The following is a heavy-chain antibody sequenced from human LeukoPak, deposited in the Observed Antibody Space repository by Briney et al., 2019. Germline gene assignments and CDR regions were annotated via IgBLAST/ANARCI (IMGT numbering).Heavy chain of an antibody. CDR3: ARDFALEPYNWFDP. V-gene: IGHV3-21*01. CDR1: GFTFSSYS. D-gene: IGHD1-1*01. J-gene: IGHJ5*02. Sequence: GGSLRLSCAASGFTFSSYSMNWVRQAPGKGLEWVSSISSSSSYIYYADSVKGRFTISRDNAKNSLYLQMNSLGAEDTAVYYCARDFALEPYNWFDPWGQGTLVTVSS. CDR2: ISSSSSYI.